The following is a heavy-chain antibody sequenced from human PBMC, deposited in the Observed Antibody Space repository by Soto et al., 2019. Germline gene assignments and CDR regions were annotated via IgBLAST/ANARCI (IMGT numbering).Heavy chain of an antibody. J-gene: IGHJ4*02. CDR3: ATRSPAFDY. V-gene: IGHV1-18*01. CDR1: GYTFTSYG. Sequence: QVQLVQSGPEVKKPGASVKVSCKTSGYTFTSYGISWVRQAPGQGLEWMGWISTYKGNTNYAQKFKGRVTMTTDTSTSTAYMERRSLRSDDTAVYYCATRSPAFDYWGQGTLVTVSS. CDR2: ISTYKGNT.